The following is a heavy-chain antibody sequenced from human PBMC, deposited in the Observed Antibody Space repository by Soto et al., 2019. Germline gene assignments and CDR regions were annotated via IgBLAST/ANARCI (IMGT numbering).Heavy chain of an antibody. J-gene: IGHJ4*02. CDR1: GGTFSSYA. V-gene: IGHV1-69*01. CDR3: ARLTSMITFLGVIPYYFDY. Sequence: QVQLVQSGAEVKKPGSSVKVSCKASGGTFSSYAISWVRQAPGQGLEWMGGIIPIFGTANYAQKFQGRVTITADESTSTAYMELSSLRSEDPAVYYCARLTSMITFLGVIPYYFDYWVQGTLVTVSS. D-gene: IGHD3-16*02. CDR2: IIPIFGTA.